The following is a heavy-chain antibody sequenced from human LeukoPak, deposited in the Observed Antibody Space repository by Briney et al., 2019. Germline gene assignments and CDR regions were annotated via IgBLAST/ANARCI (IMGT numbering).Heavy chain of an antibody. CDR3: ARASGPFDY. CDR2: IWNDGSNK. V-gene: IGHV3-33*01. CDR1: GFTFSVYG. J-gene: IGHJ4*02. Sequence: GGSLRLSCAASGFTFSVYGMDWVRQAPGKGLEWVAVIWNDGSNKYYADSVKGRFTISRDNSKNTLYLQMNSLRAEDTAVYSCARASGPFDYWGQGTPVTVSS. D-gene: IGHD3-10*01.